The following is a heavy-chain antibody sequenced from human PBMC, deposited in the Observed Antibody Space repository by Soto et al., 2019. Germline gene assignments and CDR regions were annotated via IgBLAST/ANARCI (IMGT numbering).Heavy chain of an antibody. CDR3: ARGIAAAGTLYYYGMDV. Sequence: GGSLRLSCAASGFTFSNYALAWVRQAPGKGLEWVSSISSSSSYIYYADSVKGRFTISRDNAKNSLYLQMNSLRAEDTAVYYCARGIAAAGTLYYYGMDVWGQGTTVTVSS. V-gene: IGHV3-21*01. J-gene: IGHJ6*02. CDR1: GFTFSNYA. CDR2: ISSSSSYI. D-gene: IGHD6-13*01.